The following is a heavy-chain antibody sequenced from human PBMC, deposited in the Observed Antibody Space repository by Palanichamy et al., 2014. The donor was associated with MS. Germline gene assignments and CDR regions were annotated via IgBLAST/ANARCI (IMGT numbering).Heavy chain of an antibody. D-gene: IGHD6-6*01. CDR1: SGSLSGHY. J-gene: IGHJ5*02. Sequence: QGQLQQWGAGLLKPSETLSLTCAVYSGSLSGHYWIWIRQSPGKGLEWIGEIHQSGSTRYNPSLKSRVTIAVDTSKNQFSLNLNSVTAADTAVYYCARGVEEYSPSSSSFWGGFWFNPWGQGTLVTVSS. V-gene: IGHV4-34*01. CDR2: IHQSGST. CDR3: ARGVEEYSPSSSSFWGGFWFNP.